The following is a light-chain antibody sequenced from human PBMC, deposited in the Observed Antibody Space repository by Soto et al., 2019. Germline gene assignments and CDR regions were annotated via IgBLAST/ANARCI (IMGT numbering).Light chain of an antibody. CDR3: QQYNNWPPYT. V-gene: IGKV3-15*01. CDR2: GAS. J-gene: IGKJ2*01. Sequence: EIVMTQSPATLSVSPGERATLSCRASQSVSSNLAWYQQKPGQAPRLLIYGASTRATGIPARFSGSGPGTEFTLTISSLQSEDLALYYCQQYNNWPPYTFGQGTKLEIK. CDR1: QSVSSN.